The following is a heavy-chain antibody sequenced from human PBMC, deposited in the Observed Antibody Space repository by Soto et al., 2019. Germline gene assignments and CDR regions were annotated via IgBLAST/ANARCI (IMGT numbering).Heavy chain of an antibody. CDR2: ISYDGSNK. V-gene: IGHV3-30*18. Sequence: QVQLVESGGGVVQPGRSLRLSCAASGFTFSSYGMHWVRQAPGKGLEWVAVISYDGSNKYYADSVKGRFTISRDNSKKTLYLQMNSLRAEDTAVYYCAKDMVDTAMVIYYYYGMDVWGQGTTVTVSS. CDR3: AKDMVDTAMVIYYYYGMDV. CDR1: GFTFSSYG. D-gene: IGHD5-18*01. J-gene: IGHJ6*02.